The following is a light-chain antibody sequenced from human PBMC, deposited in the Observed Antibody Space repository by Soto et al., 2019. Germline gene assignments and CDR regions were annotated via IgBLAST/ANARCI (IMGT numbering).Light chain of an antibody. CDR2: DVS. Sequence: QSVLTQPASVSGSPGQSIPISCTGTSSDVGGYNYVSWYQQHPGKAPKLMIYDVSNRPSGVSNRVSGSKSGNTASLTISGLQAEDEADYYCSSYTSSSTLVFRGGTKLTVL. J-gene: IGLJ3*02. V-gene: IGLV2-14*01. CDR3: SSYTSSSTLV. CDR1: SSDVGGYNY.